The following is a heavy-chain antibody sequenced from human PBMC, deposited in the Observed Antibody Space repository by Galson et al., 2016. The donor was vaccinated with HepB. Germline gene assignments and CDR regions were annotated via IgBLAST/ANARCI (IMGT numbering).Heavy chain of an antibody. CDR2: ISFDGFTK. CDR3: ARTFCRSTSCDGTYFDY. J-gene: IGHJ4*02. V-gene: IGHV3-30-3*01. Sequence: SLRLSCAASGFTFSTYAMHWVRQAPGKGLEWVAIISFDGFTKYYADSVKGRFTISRDNSKNSVYLQMNGLRAEDTAVYYCARTFCRSTSCDGTYFDYWGQGTLVTVSS. CDR1: GFTFSTYA. D-gene: IGHD2-2*01.